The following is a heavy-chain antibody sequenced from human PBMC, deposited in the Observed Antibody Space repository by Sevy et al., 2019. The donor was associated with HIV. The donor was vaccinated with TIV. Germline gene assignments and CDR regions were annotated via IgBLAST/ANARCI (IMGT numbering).Heavy chain of an antibody. J-gene: IGHJ4*02. Sequence: SETLSLTCTVSGDSINTYYWSWIRQTPGKGLEWIAYVSHSGTTNYNPSLKSRVTISLDSSRHQLSLKVNFVTAADTAVYYCARARDYGDYSDYWGQGTLVTVSS. V-gene: IGHV4-59*08. D-gene: IGHD4-17*01. CDR2: VSHSGTT. CDR1: GDSINTYY. CDR3: ARARDYGDYSDY.